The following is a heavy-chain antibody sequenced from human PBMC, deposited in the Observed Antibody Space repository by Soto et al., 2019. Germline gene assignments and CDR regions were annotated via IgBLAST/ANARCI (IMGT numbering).Heavy chain of an antibody. V-gene: IGHV1-69*13. CDR1: GGTFSSYA. Sequence: SVKVSCKASGGTFSSYAISWVRQAPGQGLEWMGGIIPIFGTANYAQKFQGRVTITADESTSTAYMELSSLRSEDTAVYYCARYSWWAASSIYYYYGMDVWGQGTTVTVSS. CDR3: ARYSWWAASSIYYYYGMDV. D-gene: IGHD2-8*02. J-gene: IGHJ6*02. CDR2: IIPIFGTA.